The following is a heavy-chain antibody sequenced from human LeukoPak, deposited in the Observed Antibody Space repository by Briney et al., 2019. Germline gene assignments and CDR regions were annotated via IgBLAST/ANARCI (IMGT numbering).Heavy chain of an antibody. V-gene: IGHV1-69*04. CDR3: ARGMLGVTDNWFDP. CDR2: IIPIFGIA. Sequence: SAKVSCKASGGTFSSYAISWVRQAPGQGLEWMGRIIPIFGIANYAQKFQGRVTITADKSTSTAYMELSSLRSEDTAVYYCARGMLGVTDNWFDPWGQGTLVTVSS. J-gene: IGHJ5*02. D-gene: IGHD3-10*02. CDR1: GGTFSSYA.